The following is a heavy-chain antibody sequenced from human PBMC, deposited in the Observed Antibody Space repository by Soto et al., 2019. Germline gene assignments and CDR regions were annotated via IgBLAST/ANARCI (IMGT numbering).Heavy chain of an antibody. Sequence: QVQLVQSGAEVKKPGSSVKVSCKASGGTFSSYAISWVRQAPGQGLEWMGGIIPIFGTANYAQKFQGRVTITADESTSTAYMELSSLRSEDTAVYYCARAGRGFGELFDPFNWFDPWGQGTLVTVSS. CDR2: IIPIFGTA. J-gene: IGHJ5*02. CDR3: ARAGRGFGELFDPFNWFDP. V-gene: IGHV1-69*12. CDR1: GGTFSSYA. D-gene: IGHD3-10*01.